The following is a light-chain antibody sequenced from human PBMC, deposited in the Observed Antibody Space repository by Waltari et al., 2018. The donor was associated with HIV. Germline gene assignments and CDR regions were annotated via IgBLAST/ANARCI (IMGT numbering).Light chain of an antibody. Sequence: IQMTQPPSSLSASVVDSVTITSRASQGSNNFLAWYQQKPGRVPKILVYPTSTLRSGVPSRFSGSGSGTDFTLTIRSLQPEDGATYYGQKFDATPCTFDPGTTVDLK. V-gene: IGKV1-27*01. CDR2: PTS. CDR3: QKFDATPCT. CDR1: QGSNNF. J-gene: IGKJ3*01.